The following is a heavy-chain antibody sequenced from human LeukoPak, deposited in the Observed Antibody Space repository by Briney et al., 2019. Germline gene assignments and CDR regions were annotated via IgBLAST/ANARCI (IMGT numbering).Heavy chain of an antibody. CDR1: GFTFSSYA. Sequence: GGSLRLSCAASGFTFSSYAMSWVRQAPGKGLEWVSAISGSGGSTYYADSVKGRFTISRDNSKNTLCLQMNSLRAEDTAVYYCAKDVVSGDYSYFDYWGQGTLVTVSS. CDR3: AKDVVSGDYSYFDY. CDR2: ISGSGGST. V-gene: IGHV3-23*01. J-gene: IGHJ4*02. D-gene: IGHD4-17*01.